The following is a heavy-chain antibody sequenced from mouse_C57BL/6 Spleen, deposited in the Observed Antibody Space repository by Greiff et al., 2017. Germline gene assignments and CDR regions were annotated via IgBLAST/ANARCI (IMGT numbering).Heavy chain of an antibody. Sequence: EVKLVESGGGLVKPGGSLKLSCAASGFTFSSYAMSWVRQTPEKRLEWVATISDGGSYTYYPDNVKGRFTIARDNAKNNLYLQMSHLKSEDTAMDYCARGLTGPYYFDYWGQGTTLTVSS. CDR2: ISDGGSYT. D-gene: IGHD4-1*01. CDR3: ARGLTGPYYFDY. V-gene: IGHV5-4*03. J-gene: IGHJ2*01. CDR1: GFTFSSYA.